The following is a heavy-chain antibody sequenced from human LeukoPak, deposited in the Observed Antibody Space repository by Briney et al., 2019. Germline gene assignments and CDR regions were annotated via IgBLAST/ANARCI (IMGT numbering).Heavy chain of an antibody. CDR1: GYSISSGYY. Sequence: SETLSLTCAVSGYSISSGYYWGWIRQPPGKGLEWIGSIYHSGSTYYNPALKSRVTISVDTSKNQFSLKLSSVTAADTAVYYCARLKPDGYSDDYWGQGTLVTVSS. CDR2: IYHSGST. V-gene: IGHV4-38-2*01. J-gene: IGHJ4*02. D-gene: IGHD5-18*01. CDR3: ARLKPDGYSDDY.